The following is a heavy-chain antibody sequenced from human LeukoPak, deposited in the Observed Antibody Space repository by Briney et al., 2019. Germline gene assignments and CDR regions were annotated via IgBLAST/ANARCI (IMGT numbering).Heavy chain of an antibody. CDR3: AKTRPLDSSSWSHGDY. J-gene: IGHJ4*02. CDR2: ISGSGDST. Sequence: GGSLRLSCAASGFTFSSYAMSWVRQAPGKGLEWVSAISGSGDSTYYGDSVKGRFTISRDNSKNTLYLQMNSLRAEDTAVFYCAKTRPLDSSSWSHGDYWGQGTLVTVSS. CDR1: GFTFSSYA. V-gene: IGHV3-23*01. D-gene: IGHD6-13*01.